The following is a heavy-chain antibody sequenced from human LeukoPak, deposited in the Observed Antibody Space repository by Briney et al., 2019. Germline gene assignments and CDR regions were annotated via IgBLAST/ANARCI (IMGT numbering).Heavy chain of an antibody. J-gene: IGHJ4*02. Sequence: PGGSLRLPCAASGFTFSSYGMHWVRQAPGKGLEWVAVISYDGSNKYYADSVKGRFTISRDNSKNTLYLQMNSLRAEDTAVYYCAKDLAQQLAPTEGTAPDDYWGQGTLVTVSS. V-gene: IGHV3-30*18. D-gene: IGHD6-13*01. CDR2: ISYDGSNK. CDR3: AKDLAQQLAPTEGTAPDDY. CDR1: GFTFSSYG.